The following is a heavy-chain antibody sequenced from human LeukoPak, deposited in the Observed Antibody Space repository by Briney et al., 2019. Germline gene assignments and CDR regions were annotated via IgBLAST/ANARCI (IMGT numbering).Heavy chain of an antibody. CDR2: ISSSSTI. D-gene: IGHD6-13*01. CDR3: ARDWSVPYEALAGTVDY. CDR1: GFTFSSYS. V-gene: IGHV3-48*01. Sequence: GGSLRLSCAASGFTFSSYSMNWVRQAPGKGLEWVSYISSSSTIYYADSVKGRFTISRDNAKNSLYLQMNSLRAEDTAVYYCARDWSVPYEALAGTVDYWGQGTLVTVSS. J-gene: IGHJ4*02.